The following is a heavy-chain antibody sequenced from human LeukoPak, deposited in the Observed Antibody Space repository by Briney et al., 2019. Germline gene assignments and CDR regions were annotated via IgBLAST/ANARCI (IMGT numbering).Heavy chain of an antibody. Sequence: AASVKASCKASGFTFTSSAVQWVRQARGQRLEWIGWIVVGSGNTNYAQKFQERVTITRDMSTSLVYMELSSLRSEDTAVYYCARFGSGSYLDYFDYWGQGTLVTVSS. CDR2: IVVGSGNT. CDR1: GFTFTSSA. CDR3: ARFGSGSYLDYFDY. J-gene: IGHJ4*02. V-gene: IGHV1-58*01. D-gene: IGHD3-10*01.